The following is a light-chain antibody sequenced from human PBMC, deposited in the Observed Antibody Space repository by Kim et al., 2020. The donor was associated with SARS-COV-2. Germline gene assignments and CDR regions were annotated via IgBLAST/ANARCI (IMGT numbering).Light chain of an antibody. Sequence: SPGERATLSCRASQSVSSNLAWYQRKPGQAPRLLIYGASTRATGIPARFSGSGSGTEFTLTISSLQSEDFAVYYCQQYNNWPPVTFGQGTRLEIK. V-gene: IGKV3-15*01. CDR2: GAS. CDR1: QSVSSN. CDR3: QQYNNWPPVT. J-gene: IGKJ5*01.